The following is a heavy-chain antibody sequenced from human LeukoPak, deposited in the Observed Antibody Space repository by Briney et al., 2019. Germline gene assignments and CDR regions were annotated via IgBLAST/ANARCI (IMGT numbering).Heavy chain of an antibody. CDR2: IYFNGRT. V-gene: IGHV4-61*01. CDR1: GGSISDSIVSHY. Sequence: SETLSLTCSVSGGSISDSIVSHYWSWIRQPPGKGLEWTGYIYFNGRTNYSPSLKSRVTLSVDTSKNQFSMKLISVTAADTAVYYCARTARSRDWFDPWGQGSLVTVSS. J-gene: IGHJ5*02. CDR3: ARTARSRDWFDP. D-gene: IGHD2-21*02.